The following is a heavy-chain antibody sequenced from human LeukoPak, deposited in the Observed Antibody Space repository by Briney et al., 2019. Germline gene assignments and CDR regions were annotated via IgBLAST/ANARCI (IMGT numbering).Heavy chain of an antibody. V-gene: IGHV1-69*13. CDR3: YSNYEGYFDY. J-gene: IGHJ4*02. CDR2: IIPIFGTA. Sequence: ASVKVSCKASGGTFSSYATSWVRQAPGQGLEWMGGIIPIFGTANYAQKFQGRVTITADESTSTAYMELSSLRSEDTAVYYCYSNYEGYFDYWGQGTLVTVSS. D-gene: IGHD4-11*01. CDR1: GGTFSSYA.